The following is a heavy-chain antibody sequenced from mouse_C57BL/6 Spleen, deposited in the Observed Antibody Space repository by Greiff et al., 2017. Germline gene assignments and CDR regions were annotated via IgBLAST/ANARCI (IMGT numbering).Heavy chain of an antibody. J-gene: IGHJ2*01. Sequence: QVQLQQPGAELVKPGASVKLSCKASGYTFTSYWMHWVKQRPGRGLEWIGRIDPDSGGTKYTEKFKSKATLTVDKPSSTAYMQLSSLTSEDSAVYYCTMVTTKGYYFDYWGQGTTLTVSS. CDR3: TMVTTKGYYFDY. D-gene: IGHD2-2*01. V-gene: IGHV1-72*01. CDR2: IDPDSGGT. CDR1: GYTFTSYW.